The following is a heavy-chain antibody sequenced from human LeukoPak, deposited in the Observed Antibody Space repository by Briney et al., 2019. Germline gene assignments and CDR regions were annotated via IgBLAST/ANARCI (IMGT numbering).Heavy chain of an antibody. V-gene: IGHV4-59*08. D-gene: IGHD6-19*01. CDR3: ARHSSSGWFPFDY. J-gene: IGHJ4*02. Sequence: SETLSLICTVSGGSISRYYWSWIRQPPGKGLEWIGYIYYSGSTNYNPSPKSRVTISVDTSKNQFSLKLSSVTAADTAVYYCARHSSSGWFPFDYWGQGTLLTVSS. CDR2: IYYSGST. CDR1: GGSISRYY.